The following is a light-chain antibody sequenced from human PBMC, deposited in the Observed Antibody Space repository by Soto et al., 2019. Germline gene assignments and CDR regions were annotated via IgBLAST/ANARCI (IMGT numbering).Light chain of an antibody. CDR2: KDS. CDR1: GLPRKY. Sequence: SYELTQPPSVSVSLGQMARITCSGEGLPRKYAYWYQQKPGQPPVLVIHKDSERPSGIPGRFSGSSSGTIATLTITGVQAEDEADYYCLSADSGRTTSYRVFGGGTQLTVL. CDR3: LSADSGRTTSYRV. V-gene: IGLV3-16*01. J-gene: IGLJ3*02.